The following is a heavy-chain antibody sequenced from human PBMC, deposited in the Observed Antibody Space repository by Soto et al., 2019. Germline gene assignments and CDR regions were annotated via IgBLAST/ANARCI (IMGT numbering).Heavy chain of an antibody. Sequence: QVQLVESGGGVVQPGRSLRLSCAVSRLTMRNYGIHWVRQAPGKGLEWVAVISYDGSNKYYADSVKGRFTISRDKSKNSLYLQMHSLKPEDTAVYYCAKDRGYDFEPPRYYYAGMDVW. J-gene: IGHJ6*01. CDR3: AKDRGYDFEPPRYYYAGMDV. D-gene: IGHD5-12*01. CDR1: RLTMRNYG. CDR2: ISYDGSNK. V-gene: IGHV3-30*18.